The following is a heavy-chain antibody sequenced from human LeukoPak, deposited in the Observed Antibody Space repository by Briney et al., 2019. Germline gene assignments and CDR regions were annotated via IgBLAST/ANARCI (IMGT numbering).Heavy chain of an antibody. CDR3: AIPSGYSSGWSQGVVDY. V-gene: IGHV1-2*02. CDR2: INPNSGGT. J-gene: IGHJ4*02. CDR1: GYTFTGYY. Sequence: CKASGYTFTGYYMHWVRQAPGQGLEWMGWINPNSGGTNYAQKFQGRVTMTRDTSISTAYMELSRLRSDDTAVYYCAIPSGYSSGWSQGVVDYWGQGTLVTVSS. D-gene: IGHD6-19*01.